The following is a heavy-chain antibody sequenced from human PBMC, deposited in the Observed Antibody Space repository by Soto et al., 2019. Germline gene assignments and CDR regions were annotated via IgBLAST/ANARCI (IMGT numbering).Heavy chain of an antibody. V-gene: IGHV3-48*02. Sequence: GGSLRLSCAASGFTFSSYSMNWVRQAPGKGLEWVSYISSSSTIYYADSVKGRFTISRDNAKNSLYLQMNSLRDEDTAVYYCARALDDHYYDSSGYFGHDYWGQGTLVTVSS. CDR3: ARALDDHYYDSSGYFGHDY. D-gene: IGHD3-22*01. CDR2: ISSSSTI. CDR1: GFTFSSYS. J-gene: IGHJ4*02.